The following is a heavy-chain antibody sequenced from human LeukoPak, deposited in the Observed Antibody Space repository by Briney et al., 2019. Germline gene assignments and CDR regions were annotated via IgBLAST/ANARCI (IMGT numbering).Heavy chain of an antibody. Sequence: ASETLSLTCTVSGGSISSYYWSWIRQPPGKGLEWIGYTYYSGSTNYNPSLKSRVTISVDTSKNQFSLKLSSVTAADTAVYYCARNYCSGGSCYLDYWGQGTLVTVSS. CDR3: ARNYCSGGSCYLDY. J-gene: IGHJ4*02. V-gene: IGHV4-59*01. D-gene: IGHD2-15*01. CDR1: GGSISSYY. CDR2: TYYSGST.